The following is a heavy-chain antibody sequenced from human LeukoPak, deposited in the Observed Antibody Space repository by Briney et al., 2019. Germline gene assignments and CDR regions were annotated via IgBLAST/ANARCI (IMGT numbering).Heavy chain of an antibody. D-gene: IGHD2-8*01. CDR1: GFPFSSYW. J-gene: IGHJ3*01. Sequence: QPGGSLRLSCVASGFPFSSYWMTWVRQAPGKGLEWVANIKQDGSKKSYVDSVKGRFTISRDNAKNSLYLQMNSLRAEDTAVYYCARVQGHPPNGLDVWGQGTMVTVSS. CDR3: ARVQGHPPNGLDV. V-gene: IGHV3-7*01. CDR2: IKQDGSKK.